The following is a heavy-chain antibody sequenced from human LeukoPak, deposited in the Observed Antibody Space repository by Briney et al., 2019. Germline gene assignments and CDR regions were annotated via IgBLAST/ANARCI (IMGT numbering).Heavy chain of an antibody. V-gene: IGHV4-34*01. J-gene: IGHJ5*02. D-gene: IGHD3-9*01. CDR2: INHSGST. CDR1: GGSFSGYY. Sequence: SETLSLTCAVYGGSFSGYYWSWIRQPPGKGLEWIGEINHSGSTNYNPSLKSRVTISVDTSKNQFSLKLSSVTAADTAVYYCASLRRWGYFDSDPWGQGTLVTVSS. CDR3: ASLRRWGYFDSDP.